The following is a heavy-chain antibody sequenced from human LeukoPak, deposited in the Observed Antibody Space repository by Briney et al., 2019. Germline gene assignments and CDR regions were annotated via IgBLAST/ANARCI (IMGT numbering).Heavy chain of an antibody. D-gene: IGHD3-9*01. CDR1: GFTFSSYA. CDR2: ISGSGGST. V-gene: IGHV3-23*01. CDR3: AKVPSYYDILTGYPQEGYERDY. Sequence: GGSLRLSCAASGFTFSSYAMSWVRQAPGKGLEWVSAISGSGGSTYYADSVKGRFTISRDNSKNTLYLQMNSLRAEDTAVYYCAKVPSYYDILTGYPQEGYERDYWGQGTLVTVSS. J-gene: IGHJ4*02.